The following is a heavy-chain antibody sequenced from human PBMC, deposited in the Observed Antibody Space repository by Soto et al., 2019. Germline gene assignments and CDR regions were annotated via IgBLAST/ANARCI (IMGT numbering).Heavy chain of an antibody. CDR2: LYSGGKT. Sequence: PGGSLRLSCAASEFTVTNNEMSWVRQAPGKGLEWVAILYSGGKTYYADSVEGRFTISRDGSKNTLYLHMHSLRAEDTAAYYCALRRVAYADFWGQGTRVTVSS. CDR1: EFTVTNNE. J-gene: IGHJ4*02. CDR3: ALRRVAYADF. V-gene: IGHV3-53*01. D-gene: IGHD2-2*01.